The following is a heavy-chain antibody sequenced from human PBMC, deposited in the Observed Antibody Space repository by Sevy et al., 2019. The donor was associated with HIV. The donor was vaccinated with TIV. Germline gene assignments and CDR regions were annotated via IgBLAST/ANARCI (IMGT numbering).Heavy chain of an antibody. V-gene: IGHV4-59*01. J-gene: IGHJ6*02. CDR1: GDSISGYY. CDR2: IYYSGRT. CDR3: ARGAPYYYYGMDV. Sequence: SETLSLTCTVSGDSISGYYWSWIRQPPGKGLEWIGYIYYSGRTNYNPSLKSRVTISEDTSKNQLSLKLSSVTAADTAVYHCARGAPYYYYGMDVWGQGTTVTVSS.